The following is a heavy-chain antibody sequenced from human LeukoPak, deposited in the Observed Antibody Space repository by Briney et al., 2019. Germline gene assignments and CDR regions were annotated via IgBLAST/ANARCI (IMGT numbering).Heavy chain of an antibody. J-gene: IGHJ1*01. CDR1: GFTFSSYA. V-gene: IGHV3-23*01. CDR2: ISGSGGST. CDR3: ARDQGVVCSSTICYGAEYFQH. Sequence: GGSLRLSCAASGFTFSSYAMSWVRQAPGKGLEWVSAISGSGGSTYCADSVKGRFIISRDNSKNTLYLQMNSLRAEDTAVYYCARDQGVVCSSTICYGAEYFQHWGQGTLVTVSS. D-gene: IGHD2-2*01.